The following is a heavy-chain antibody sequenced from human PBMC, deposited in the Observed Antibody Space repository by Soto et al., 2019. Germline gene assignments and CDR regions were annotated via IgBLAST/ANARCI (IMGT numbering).Heavy chain of an antibody. J-gene: IGHJ6*02. CDR3: ARQWELSGYYYGMDV. CDR1: GYTFTSYD. Sequence: ASVKVSCKASGYTFTSYDINWVRQATGQGLEWMGWMNPSTGNTGFAQKFQGRVTMTRDTSITTAYMELSSLRSEDTAVYYCARQWELSGYYYGMDVWGQGTRVTVSS. CDR2: MNPSTGNT. D-gene: IGHD1-26*01. V-gene: IGHV1-8*02.